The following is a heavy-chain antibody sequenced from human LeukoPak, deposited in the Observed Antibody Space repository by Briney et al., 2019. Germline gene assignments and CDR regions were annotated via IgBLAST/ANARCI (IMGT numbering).Heavy chain of an antibody. CDR2: ISYDGGNK. CDR3: AKDRSTSNILTGYQDN. CDR1: GFTFSNYW. J-gene: IGHJ4*02. V-gene: IGHV3-30*18. Sequence: GGSLRLSCAASGFTFSNYWMKWVRQAPGKGLEWVAVISYDGGNKHYADPVKGRFTISRDNSKNTLYLQMNSLRAEDTAVYYCAKDRSTSNILTGYQDNWGQGTLVTVSS. D-gene: IGHD3-9*01.